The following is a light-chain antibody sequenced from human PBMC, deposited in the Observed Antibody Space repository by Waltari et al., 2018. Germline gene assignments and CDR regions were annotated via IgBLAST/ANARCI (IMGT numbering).Light chain of an antibody. V-gene: IGLV1-44*01. CDR3: AAWDDSLNGPV. CDR1: SSNIGSNT. CDR2: SNI. Sequence: QSVLTQPPSASGTPGQRVTISCSGSSSNIGSNTVNWYQLLPGTAPKLLIYSNIPRPSGVPDRFSGSKSGTSASLAISGLQSEDEADYCCAAWDDSLNGPVFGGGTKLTVL. J-gene: IGLJ3*02.